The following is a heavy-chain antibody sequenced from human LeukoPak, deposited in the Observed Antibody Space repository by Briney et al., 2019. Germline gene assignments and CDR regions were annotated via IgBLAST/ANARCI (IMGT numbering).Heavy chain of an antibody. CDR3: ARQGIAVAPFDAFDI. CDR1: GYSFTSYW. Sequence: GESLKISCKGSGYSFTSYWIGWVRQMPGKGLEWMGIIYPGDSDTRYSPSFQGQVTISADKSISTAYLQWSSLKASDTAMYYCARQGIAVAPFDAFDIWGQGTMVTVSS. CDR2: IYPGDSDT. V-gene: IGHV5-51*01. J-gene: IGHJ3*02. D-gene: IGHD6-19*01.